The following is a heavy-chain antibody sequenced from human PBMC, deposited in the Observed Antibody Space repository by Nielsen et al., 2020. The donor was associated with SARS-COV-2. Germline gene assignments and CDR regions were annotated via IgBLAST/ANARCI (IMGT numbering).Heavy chain of an antibody. V-gene: IGHV4-59*01. Sequence: SETLSLTCSVSGDSFSIYYWSWIRQPPGKGLEWIGYIYYNGSTNYNPSLESRVTISIDTSKHQFSLRLSSVTAADTAIYYCARERDFWSGYKAFEIWGQGTVVTVSS. CDR1: GDSFSIYY. CDR3: ARERDFWSGYKAFEI. CDR2: IYYNGST. J-gene: IGHJ3*02. D-gene: IGHD3-3*01.